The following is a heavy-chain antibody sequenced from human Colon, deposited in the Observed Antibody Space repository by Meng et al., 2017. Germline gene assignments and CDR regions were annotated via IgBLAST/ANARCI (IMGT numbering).Heavy chain of an antibody. CDR1: GGSISTYY. D-gene: IGHD3-22*01. Sequence: QVQLQESGPGRVKPSETLSLPCTVSGGSISTYYWSWIRQPPGKGLEWIGSIYYSGNTYYNPSLESRVTTSVDTSKNQFSLQLSSVTAADTAVYFCVRSSAWVRTGFDPWGQGTLVTVSS. V-gene: IGHV4-59*05. CDR2: IYYSGNT. J-gene: IGHJ5*02. CDR3: VRSSAWVRTGFDP.